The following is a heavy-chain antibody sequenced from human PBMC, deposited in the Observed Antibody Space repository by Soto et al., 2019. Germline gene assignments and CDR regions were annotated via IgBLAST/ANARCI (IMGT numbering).Heavy chain of an antibody. CDR1: GFSFRYYG. Sequence: QVQLVESGGGVVQPGRSLRLSCAASGFSFRYYGMHWVRQAPGKGLEWVALISYDGSDEYYADSVKGRFTISRDNSNNTLYLQMNSPKSGDTAVYYCAKDRRDYGGNIFDYWGQGTVVTVSS. CDR3: AKDRRDYGGNIFDY. CDR2: ISYDGSDE. D-gene: IGHD4-17*01. J-gene: IGHJ4*02. V-gene: IGHV3-30*18.